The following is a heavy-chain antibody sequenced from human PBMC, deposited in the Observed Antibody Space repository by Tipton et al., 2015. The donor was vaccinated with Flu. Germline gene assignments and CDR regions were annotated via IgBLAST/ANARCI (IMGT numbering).Heavy chain of an antibody. CDR1: GGSISSVTYY. J-gene: IGHJ4*02. Sequence: TLSLTCTVSGGSISSVTYYWGWIRQSPGKGLEWIGNIYYSGNTYYNPSLKSRVTMSVDTSKNQMSLRLNSVTAADTAVYYCAREGRREQLVLDYWGQGTLVTVSS. D-gene: IGHD6-6*01. V-gene: IGHV4-39*07. CDR2: IYYSGNT. CDR3: AREGRREQLVLDY.